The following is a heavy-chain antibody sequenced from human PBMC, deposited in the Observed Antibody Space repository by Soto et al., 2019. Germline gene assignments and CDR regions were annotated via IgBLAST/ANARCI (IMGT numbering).Heavy chain of an antibody. Sequence: QLQLQESGSGLVKPSQTLSLTCAVSGGSISSGGYSWSWIRQPPGKGLEWIGYIYHSGSTYYNPSLRSRVTISVDRSKNQFSLKLSSVTAADTAVYYCAREGAYSSSWYHRGTGSGWFDPWGQGTLVTVSS. V-gene: IGHV4-30-2*01. D-gene: IGHD6-13*01. CDR2: IYHSGST. CDR3: AREGAYSSSWYHRGTGSGWFDP. CDR1: GGSISSGGYS. J-gene: IGHJ5*02.